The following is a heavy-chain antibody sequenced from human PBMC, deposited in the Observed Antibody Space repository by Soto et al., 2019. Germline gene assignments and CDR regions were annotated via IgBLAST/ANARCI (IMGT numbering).Heavy chain of an antibody. CDR3: AAGKGYCSGGSCATSYYYYYYGMDV. V-gene: IGHV1-69*01. Sequence: QVQLVQSGAEVKKPGSSVKVSCKASGGTFSSYAISWVRQAPGQGLEWMGGIIPIFGTANYEQKFQGRVTITADESTSTAYMELSSLRSEDTAVYYCAAGKGYCSGGSCATSYYYYYYGMDVWGQGTTVTVSS. CDR1: GGTFSSYA. J-gene: IGHJ6*02. D-gene: IGHD2-15*01. CDR2: IIPIFGTA.